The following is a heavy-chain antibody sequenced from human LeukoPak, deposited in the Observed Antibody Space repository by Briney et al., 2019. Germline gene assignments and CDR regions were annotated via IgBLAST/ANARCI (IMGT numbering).Heavy chain of an antibody. CDR3: VKVLVTYTVDV. Sequence: PGGSLRLSCAASGFTFSSYWMHWVRQAPGKGLEWVALISSDGTNKYYADSVKGRFTISRDNSKNTLYLQMNSLRGEDTAVYYCVKVLVTYTVDVWGQGTTVTVSS. V-gene: IGHV3-30*18. D-gene: IGHD2/OR15-2a*01. CDR1: GFTFSSYW. J-gene: IGHJ6*02. CDR2: ISSDGTNK.